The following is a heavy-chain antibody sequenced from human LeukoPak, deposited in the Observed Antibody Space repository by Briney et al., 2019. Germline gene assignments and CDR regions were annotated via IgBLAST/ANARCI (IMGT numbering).Heavy chain of an antibody. CDR3: AKSKEDCCGSFDP. CDR1: VFTFSSYS. D-gene: IGHD2-15*01. J-gene: IGHJ5*02. CDR2: ISSSSSYI. Sequence: GGSLRLSCAATVFTFSSYSMNWVRQATGKGLEWVSSISSSSSYIYYADSVKGRFTISRDNAKNTLYLQMSSLRAEDTALYYCAKSKEDCCGSFDPWGQGTLVTVSS. V-gene: IGHV3-21*04.